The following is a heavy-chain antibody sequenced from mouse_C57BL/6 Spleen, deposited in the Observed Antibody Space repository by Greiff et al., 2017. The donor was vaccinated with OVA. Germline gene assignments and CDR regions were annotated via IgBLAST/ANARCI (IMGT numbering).Heavy chain of an antibody. V-gene: IGHV1-82*01. CDR2: IYPGDGDT. Sequence: VQGVESGPELVKPGASVKISCKASGYAFSSSWMNWVKQRPGKGLEWIGRIYPGDGDTNYNGKFKGKATLTADKSSSTAYMQLSSLTSEDSAVYFCAREPNSNYYAMDYWGQGTSVTVSS. CDR3: AREPNSNYYAMDY. D-gene: IGHD2-5*01. J-gene: IGHJ4*01. CDR1: GYAFSSSW.